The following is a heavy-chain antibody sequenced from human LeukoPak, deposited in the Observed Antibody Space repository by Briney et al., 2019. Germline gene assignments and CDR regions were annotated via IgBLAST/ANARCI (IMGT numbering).Heavy chain of an antibody. J-gene: IGHJ4*02. V-gene: IGHV3-21*01. D-gene: IGHD3-22*01. CDR1: GFTFSSYS. CDR3: ARSPGGYYDSSGCDY. CDR2: ISSSSSYI. Sequence: GGSLRLSCAASGFTFSSYSMNWVRQAPGKGLEWVSSISSSSSYIYYADSVKGRFTISGDNAKNSLYLQMNSLRAEDTAVYYCARSPGGYYDSSGCDYWGQGTLVTVSS.